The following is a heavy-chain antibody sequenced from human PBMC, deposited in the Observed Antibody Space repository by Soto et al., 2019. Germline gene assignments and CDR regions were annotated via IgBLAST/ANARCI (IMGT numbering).Heavy chain of an antibody. V-gene: IGHV3-49*02. CDR3: TRAGHYYYGSGSYPDY. D-gene: IGHD3-10*01. J-gene: IGHJ4*02. Sequence: WIRQPPGKGLEWVGFIRSKAYGGTTEYAASVKGRFTISRDDSKSIAYLQMNSLKTEDTAVYYCTRAGHYYYGSGSYPDYWGQGTLVTVSS. CDR2: IRSKAYGGTT.